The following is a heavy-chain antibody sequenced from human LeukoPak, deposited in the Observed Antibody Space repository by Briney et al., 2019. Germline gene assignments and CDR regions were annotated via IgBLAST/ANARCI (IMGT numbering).Heavy chain of an antibody. CDR2: ISGSGGST. J-gene: IGHJ4*02. CDR3: AKETYSSGWYPYFDY. V-gene: IGHV3-23*01. Sequence: GGSLRLSCVASGFTFSSYAMSWVRQAPGKGLEWVSGISGSGGSTYYADSVKGRFTISRDNSKNTLFLQMNSLRAEDAAVYYCAKETYSSGWYPYFDYWGQGTLVTVSS. CDR1: GFTFSSYA. D-gene: IGHD6-19*01.